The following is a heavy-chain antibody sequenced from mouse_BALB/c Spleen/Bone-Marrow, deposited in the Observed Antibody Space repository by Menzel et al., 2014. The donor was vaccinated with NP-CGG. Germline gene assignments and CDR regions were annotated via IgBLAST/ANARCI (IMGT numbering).Heavy chain of an antibody. J-gene: IGHJ1*01. D-gene: IGHD2-14*01. CDR3: NRYDWYFDV. Sequence: VQLKESGAELVRPGASVKLSCTASGFNIKDYYMHWVKQRPEQGLEWIGWIDPENGDTVYAPKFQGKATMTADTSSNTAYLQLSSLTSEDTAVYYCNRYDWYFDVWGAGTTVTVSS. CDR1: GFNIKDYY. V-gene: IGHV14-4*02. CDR2: IDPENGDT.